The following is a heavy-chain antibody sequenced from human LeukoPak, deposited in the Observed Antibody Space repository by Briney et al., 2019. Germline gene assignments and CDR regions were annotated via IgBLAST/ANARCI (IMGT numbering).Heavy chain of an antibody. CDR1: GGTFSSYA. CDR2: ITPIFGTA. J-gene: IGHJ5*02. CDR3: ARGVEPAVAGST. D-gene: IGHD6-19*01. V-gene: IGHV1-69*13. Sequence: SVKVSCKASGGTFSSYAISWVRQAPGQGLEWMGGITPIFGTANYAQKFQGRVTITADESTSTAYMELSSLRSEDTAVYYCARGVEPAVAGSTWGQGTLVTVSS.